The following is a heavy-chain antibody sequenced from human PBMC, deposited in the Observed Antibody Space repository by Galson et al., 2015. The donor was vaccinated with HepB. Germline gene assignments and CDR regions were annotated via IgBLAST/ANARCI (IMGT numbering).Heavy chain of an antibody. CDR3: ARPYSSGWIDY. CDR2: IYYSGST. J-gene: IGHJ4*02. D-gene: IGHD6-19*01. Sequence: ETLSLTCTVSGGSISSSSYYWGWIRQPPGKGLEWIGSIYYSGSTYYNPSLKSRVTISVDTSKNQFSLKLSSVTAADTAVYYCARPYSSGWIDYWGQGTLVAVSS. V-gene: IGHV4-39*01. CDR1: GGSISSSSYY.